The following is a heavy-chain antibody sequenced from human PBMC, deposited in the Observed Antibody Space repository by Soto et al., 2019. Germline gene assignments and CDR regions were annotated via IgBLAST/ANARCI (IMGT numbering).Heavy chain of an antibody. D-gene: IGHD3-10*01. Sequence: SETLSLTCAVYGGSFSGYYWIWIRQPPGKGLEWIGEINHSGSTNYNPSLKSRVTISVDTSKNQFSLKLSSVTAADTAVYYCARAHAVHYYGSGSYYLGTYYYYGMDVWGQGTTVTVS. CDR3: ARAHAVHYYGSGSYYLGTYYYYGMDV. CDR1: GGSFSGYY. V-gene: IGHV4-34*01. J-gene: IGHJ6*02. CDR2: INHSGST.